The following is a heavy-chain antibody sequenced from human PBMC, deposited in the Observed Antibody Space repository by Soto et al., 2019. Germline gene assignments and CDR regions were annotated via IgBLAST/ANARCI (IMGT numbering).Heavy chain of an antibody. J-gene: IGHJ5*02. CDR1: GGSVSSGSHY. CDR2: IYYSGST. D-gene: IGHD3-22*01. CDR3: AREEPYYDSSGSPFDP. Sequence: SETLSLTCTVSGGSVSSGSHYWSWIRQPPGKGLEWIGYIYYSGSTNYNPSLKSRVTISVDTSKNQFSLKLSSVTAADTAVYYCAREEPYYDSSGSPFDPWGQGTLVTVSS. V-gene: IGHV4-61*01.